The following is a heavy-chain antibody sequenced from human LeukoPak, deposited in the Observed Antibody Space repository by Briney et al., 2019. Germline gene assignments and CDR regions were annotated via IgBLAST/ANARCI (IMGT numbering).Heavy chain of an antibody. D-gene: IGHD1-7*01. CDR1: GGSISSGSYY. CDR3: ARDLASLELSKGAFDI. J-gene: IGHJ3*02. V-gene: IGHV4-61*02. Sequence: SETLSLTCTVSGGSISSGSYYWSWIRQPAGKGLEWIGRIYTSGSTNYNPSLKSRVTISVDRSKNQFSLKLSSVTAADTAVYYCARDLASLELSKGAFDIWGQGTMVTVSS. CDR2: IYTSGST.